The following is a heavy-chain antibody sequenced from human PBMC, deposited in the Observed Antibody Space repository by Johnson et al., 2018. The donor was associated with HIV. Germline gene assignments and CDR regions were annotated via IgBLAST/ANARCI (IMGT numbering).Heavy chain of an antibody. CDR1: GFTFSSYA. Sequence: QVQLVESGGGVVQPGRSLRLSCAASGFTFSSYAMHWVRQAPGKGLEWAAVISFDGSNKYFADSVKGRFTISRDNSKNTLYLQMNSLRAEDTAVYYCAKDHIVVVTAKDAFDIWGQGTMVTVSS. J-gene: IGHJ3*02. V-gene: IGHV3-30*04. CDR2: ISFDGSNK. D-gene: IGHD2-21*02. CDR3: AKDHIVVVTAKDAFDI.